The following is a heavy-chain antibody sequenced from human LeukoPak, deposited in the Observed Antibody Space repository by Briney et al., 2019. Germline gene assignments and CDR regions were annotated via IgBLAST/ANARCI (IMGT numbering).Heavy chain of an antibody. J-gene: IGHJ4*02. CDR1: GFTFSSHG. D-gene: IGHD4-17*01. Sequence: QPGRSLRLSCAASGFTFSSHGMHWVRQAPGKGLEWVAVISYDGSNKYYADSVKGRFTISRDNSKNTLYLQMNSLRAEDTAVYYCAKVPHGDYAVDYWGQGTLVTVSS. CDR2: ISYDGSNK. CDR3: AKVPHGDYAVDY. V-gene: IGHV3-30*18.